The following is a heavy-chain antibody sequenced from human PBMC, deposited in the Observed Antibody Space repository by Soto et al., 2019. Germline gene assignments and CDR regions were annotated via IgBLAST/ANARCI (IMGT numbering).Heavy chain of an antibody. D-gene: IGHD6-19*01. V-gene: IGHV3-30*18. CDR3: AKDDREAVAGAVHFYGMDV. CDR2: VSYDGTTK. CDR1: GFTFRWFG. J-gene: IGHJ6*02. Sequence: QAQLVESGGSVVQPGESRRLSCVASGFTFRWFGMLWVRQAPGKGLEWVAAVSYDGTTKSYSDDVKGRFTISRDNSRNTVYLQLDNLRREDTAMYYCAKDDREAVAGAVHFYGMDVWGQGTSVTVSS.